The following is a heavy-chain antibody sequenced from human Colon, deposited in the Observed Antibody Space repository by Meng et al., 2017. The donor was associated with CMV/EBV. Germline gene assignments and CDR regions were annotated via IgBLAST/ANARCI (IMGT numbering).Heavy chain of an antibody. CDR3: ARALIAVSGTFYFDY. CDR2: ISTQNGDT. Sequence: QAQLVQSGAEVKRPGASVEVSCKSSGYSFTSYAINWVRPAPGQGLEWMGWISTQNGDTNYAQKFQGRVTMATDTSTSTAYMELRSLRSDDTGVYYCARALIAVSGTFYFDYWGQGTLVTVSS. D-gene: IGHD6-19*01. J-gene: IGHJ4*02. V-gene: IGHV1-18*01. CDR1: GYSFTSYA.